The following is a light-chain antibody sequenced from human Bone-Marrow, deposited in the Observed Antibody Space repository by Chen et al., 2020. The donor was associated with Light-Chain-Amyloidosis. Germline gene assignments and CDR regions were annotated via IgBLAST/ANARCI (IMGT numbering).Light chain of an antibody. V-gene: IGKV1-27*01. CDR2: AAS. J-gene: IGKJ5*01. Sequence: DIQMTQSPSSLSASVGDRVTITCRASQGIIKYLAWYQQKPGKVPKLLIYAASTLQSGVPSRFSGSGSGTDFTLTISSLQPEDVATYYCQNYNRAPLTFGQGTRLEIK. CDR1: QGIIKY. CDR3: QNYNRAPLT.